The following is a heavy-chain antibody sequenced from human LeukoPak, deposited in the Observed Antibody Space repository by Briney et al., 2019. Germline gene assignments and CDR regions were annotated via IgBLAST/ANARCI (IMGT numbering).Heavy chain of an antibody. V-gene: IGHV4-39*07. Sequence: SETLSLTCSVSGASITSNTYFWGWIRQPPGKGLEWIGTMSYSQSAYYNTSLRSRVTISVDTSRRQFSLKLRSVTAADTAVYFCARGLVDYELPKGYIDYWGQGTLVTVSS. J-gene: IGHJ4*02. CDR2: MSYSQSA. D-gene: IGHD3-22*01. CDR1: GASITSNTYF. CDR3: ARGLVDYELPKGYIDY.